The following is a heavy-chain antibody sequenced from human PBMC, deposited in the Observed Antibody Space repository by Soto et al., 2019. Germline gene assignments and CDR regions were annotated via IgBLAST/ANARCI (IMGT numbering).Heavy chain of an antibody. D-gene: IGHD2-8*02. Sequence: QVQLQQWGAGLLKPSENLSLTCAVYGGSFSGYYWTWIRQPPGTGLEWIGEINHSGSTNYNPSLKSRVTISVYTSKNQFSLKLTSVTAADTAVYYCARDKITGLFDYWGQGTLVTVSS. V-gene: IGHV4-34*01. CDR3: ARDKITGLFDY. CDR2: INHSGST. J-gene: IGHJ4*02. CDR1: GGSFSGYY.